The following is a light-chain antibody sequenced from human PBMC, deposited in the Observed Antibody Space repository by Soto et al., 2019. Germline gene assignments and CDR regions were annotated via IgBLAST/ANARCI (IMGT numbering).Light chain of an antibody. CDR3: QQRKYWPPLT. J-gene: IGKJ4*01. Sequence: EVVLTQSPDTLSLSPGERATRSCRTSHSVDIYLAWYQQKPGQAPRLLIYDSYNRVTGIPTRFSGSGSGTDFTLTISSLEPEDSAVYYCQQRKYWPPLTFGGGTQVEIK. V-gene: IGKV3-11*01. CDR2: DSY. CDR1: HSVDIY.